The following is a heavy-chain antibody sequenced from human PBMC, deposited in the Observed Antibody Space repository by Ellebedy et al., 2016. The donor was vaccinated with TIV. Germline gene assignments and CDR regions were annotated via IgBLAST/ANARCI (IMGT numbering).Heavy chain of an antibody. CDR3: TRDGREWSRDY. Sequence: GGSLRLXXAASGFPFSLAGMTWIRQAPGKGLEWVGTIVNTGRETYYADPFKGRFTISRDNAMNLVDLHLYSLTVEGTAVYFCTRDGREWSRDYWGQGTLVTVSS. CDR1: GFPFSLAG. V-gene: IGHV3-21*04. CDR2: IVNTGRET. D-gene: IGHD3-3*01. J-gene: IGHJ4*02.